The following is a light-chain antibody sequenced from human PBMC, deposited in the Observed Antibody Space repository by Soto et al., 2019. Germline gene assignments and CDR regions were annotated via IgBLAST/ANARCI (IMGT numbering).Light chain of an antibody. CDR3: SSYTSSSTLDV. V-gene: IGLV2-14*01. Sequence: QSGRAHPASVSGSPGQSITISCPGTSSDAGGYTYVSWYQRHPGKAPKLMIYEVSNRPSGVSNRFSGSKSGNTASLTISGLQAEDEADYYCSSYTSSSTLDVFGTGTKVTVL. CDR2: EVS. CDR1: SSDAGGYTY. J-gene: IGLJ1*01.